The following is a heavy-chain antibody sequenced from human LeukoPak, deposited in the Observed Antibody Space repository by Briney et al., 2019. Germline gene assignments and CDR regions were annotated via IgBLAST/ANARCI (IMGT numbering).Heavy chain of an antibody. V-gene: IGHV3-23*01. CDR3: AKGGYYDSSGSFYFDY. D-gene: IGHD3-22*01. CDR2: VSGSGDNT. Sequence: GGSLRLSCAASGFTFSSYAMSWVRQAPGKGLEWVSGVSGSGDNTYYADSVKGRFTISRDNSKNTLYVQVNSLGTEDTAAYYCAKGGYYDSSGSFYFDYWGQGTLVTVSS. CDR1: GFTFSSYA. J-gene: IGHJ4*02.